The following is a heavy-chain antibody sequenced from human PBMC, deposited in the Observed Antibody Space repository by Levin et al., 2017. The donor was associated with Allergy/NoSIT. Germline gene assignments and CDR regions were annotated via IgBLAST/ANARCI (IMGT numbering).Heavy chain of an antibody. CDR3: AGESRSAFDI. CDR2: INSDGSST. CDR1: RFTFSSYW. J-gene: IGHJ3*02. V-gene: IGHV3-74*01. Sequence: GGSLRLSCAASRFTFSSYWLHWVRQAPGKGLVWVSRINSDGSSTAYADSVKGRFTISRDNAKNTLYLQMNSLRADDTAVYYCAGESRSAFDIWGQGTMVTVSS. D-gene: IGHD6-13*01.